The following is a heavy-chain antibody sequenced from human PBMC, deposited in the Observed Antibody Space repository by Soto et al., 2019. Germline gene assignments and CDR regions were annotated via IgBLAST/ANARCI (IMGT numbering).Heavy chain of an antibody. CDR3: ARDGGDGYRALNAFDI. Sequence: QVQLVQSGAEVKKPGSSVKVSCKASGGTFSSYAISWVRQAPGQGLEWMGGIIPIFGTANYAQKFQGRVTITADESTSTAYMELSSLRSEDTAVYYCARDGGDGYRALNAFDIWGQGTMVTVSS. CDR1: GGTFSSYA. D-gene: IGHD5-12*01. J-gene: IGHJ3*02. V-gene: IGHV1-69*12. CDR2: IIPIFGTA.